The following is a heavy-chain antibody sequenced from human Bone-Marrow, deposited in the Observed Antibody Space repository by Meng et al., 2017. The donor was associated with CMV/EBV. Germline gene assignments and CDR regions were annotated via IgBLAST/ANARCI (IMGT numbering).Heavy chain of an antibody. J-gene: IGHJ1*01. V-gene: IGHV1-18*01. CDR2: ISAYNGNT. CDR1: GYTFTSYG. Sequence: QVKVVESGDEVKKPGASVKVSCKASGYTFTSYGISWVRQAPGQGLEWMGWISAYNGNTNYAQKLQGRVTMTEDESTSTAYMELSSLRSDDTAVYYCARDDYDFWSGYPKYFQHWGQGTLVTVSS. CDR3: ARDDYDFWSGYPKYFQH. D-gene: IGHD3-3*01.